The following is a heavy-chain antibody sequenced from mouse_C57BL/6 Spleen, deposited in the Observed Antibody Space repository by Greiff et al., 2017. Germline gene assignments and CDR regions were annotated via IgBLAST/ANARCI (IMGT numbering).Heavy chain of an antibody. CDR1: GYAFSSYW. J-gene: IGHJ4*01. CDR2: IYPGDGDT. D-gene: IGHD2-4*01. CDR3: ARFPIYYDYGDYAMDY. V-gene: IGHV1-80*01. Sequence: VQLQQSAAELVKPGASVKISCKASGYAFSSYWMNWVKQRPGKGLEWIGQIYPGDGDTNYNGKCKGKATLTADKSSSTAYMQLSSLTSEDSAVYFCARFPIYYDYGDYAMDYWGQGTSVTVSS.